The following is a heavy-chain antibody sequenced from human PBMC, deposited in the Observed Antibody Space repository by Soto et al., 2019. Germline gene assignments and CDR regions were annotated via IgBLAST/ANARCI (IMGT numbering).Heavy chain of an antibody. J-gene: IGHJ5*01. Sequence: QVPLVQSGAEVKKPGSSVKVSCKASGDTFTTYTINWARQAPGQGLEWMGRIIAVGSTETYAQKFQGRVTFSADRSVNLVYMELSSLRPEDTAVYYCATANYYESFFDSWGQGTLVTVSS. CDR1: GDTFTTYT. CDR3: ATANYYESFFDS. V-gene: IGHV1-69*08. CDR2: IIAVGSTE. D-gene: IGHD3-22*01.